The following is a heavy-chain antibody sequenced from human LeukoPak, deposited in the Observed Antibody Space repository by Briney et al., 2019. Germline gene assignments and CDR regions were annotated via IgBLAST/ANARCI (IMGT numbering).Heavy chain of an antibody. J-gene: IGHJ3*02. V-gene: IGHV4-39*07. CDR1: GGSINNSSYY. CDR2: IYYTGST. Sequence: SETLSLTCTVSGGSINNSSYYWGWIRQPPGKGQEWIGSIYYTGSTTYNPSLKSRVTISVDTSKNQFSLKLNSVTAADTAVYYCARVGCTGGSCYRSRGAFDIWGQGTMVTVSS. CDR3: ARVGCTGGSCYRSRGAFDI. D-gene: IGHD2-15*01.